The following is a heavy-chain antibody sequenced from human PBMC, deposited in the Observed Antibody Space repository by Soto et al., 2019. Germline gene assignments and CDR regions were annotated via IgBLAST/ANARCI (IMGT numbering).Heavy chain of an antibody. CDR1: GFTFSDSS. J-gene: IGHJ4*01. Sequence: GGSLRLSCAASGFTFSDSSMHWVRQAPGKGLEWVAVISYDGSDKYYADSVKGRFTISRDNSKNTLYLQKNSLRPEDSAVYYCARDGATMVVLYYFDSWGHGTLVTVSS. CDR2: ISYDGSDK. D-gene: IGHD5-12*01. V-gene: IGHV3-30-3*01. CDR3: ARDGATMVVLYYFDS.